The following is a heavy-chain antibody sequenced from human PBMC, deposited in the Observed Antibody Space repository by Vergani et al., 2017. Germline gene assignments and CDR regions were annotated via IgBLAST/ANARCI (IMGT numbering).Heavy chain of an antibody. J-gene: IGHJ4*02. CDR1: GSSITSSSYY. CDR3: ARTESFILRYFHWAL. V-gene: IGHV4-39*01. CDR2: IYHSGGA. D-gene: IGHD3-9*01. Sequence: QLHLQESGPGLVKPSETLSLTCTVSGSSITSSSYYWGWIRQPPGKGLEWIGNIYHSGGAYYNPSLKGRVTISVDTSKNQFSLKVTSVTAADTAIYFCARTESFILRYFHWALWGQGTLVTVSS.